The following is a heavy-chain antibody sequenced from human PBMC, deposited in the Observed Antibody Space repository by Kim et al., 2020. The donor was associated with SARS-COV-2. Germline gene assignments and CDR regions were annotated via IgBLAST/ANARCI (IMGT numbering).Heavy chain of an antibody. CDR1: GYTFTSYG. CDR3: VSGSGYSSSWYYYYVWTS. J-gene: IGHJ6*02. D-gene: IGHD6-13*01. Sequence: ASVKVSCKASGYTFTSYGISWVRQAPGQGLEWMGWISAYNGNTNYAQKLQGRVTMTTDTSTSTAYMELRSLRSDDTAVYYCVSGSGYSSSWYYYYVWTSGAKGPRSPSP. V-gene: IGHV1-18*01. CDR2: ISAYNGNT.